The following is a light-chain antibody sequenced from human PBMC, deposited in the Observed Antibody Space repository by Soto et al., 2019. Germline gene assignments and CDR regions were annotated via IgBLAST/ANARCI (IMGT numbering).Light chain of an antibody. CDR3: QQRSNWPPLYT. V-gene: IGKV3-11*01. J-gene: IGKJ2*01. CDR2: DAS. CDR1: QSVSSY. Sequence: EIVLTQSPATLSLSPGERVTLSCRASQSVSSYLAWYQQKPGQAPRLLIYDASNRATGIPARFSGSGCGTDFTLTISSLEPEDFAVYFYQQRSNWPPLYTFDQGTKLEIK.